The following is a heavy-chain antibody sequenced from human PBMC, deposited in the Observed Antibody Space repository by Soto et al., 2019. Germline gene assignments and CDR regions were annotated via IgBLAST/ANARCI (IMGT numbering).Heavy chain of an antibody. Sequence: GASVKVSCKASGYTFTSYAIHWVRQAPGQRLEWMGWINAGNGNTKYSEKFQGRVTITRDTSASTAYMELSSLRSEDTAVYYCARDLGGVPLDYWGQRTLVTVSS. CDR3: ARDLGGVPLDY. D-gene: IGHD3-16*01. CDR2: INAGNGNT. CDR1: GYTFTSYA. J-gene: IGHJ4*02. V-gene: IGHV1-3*01.